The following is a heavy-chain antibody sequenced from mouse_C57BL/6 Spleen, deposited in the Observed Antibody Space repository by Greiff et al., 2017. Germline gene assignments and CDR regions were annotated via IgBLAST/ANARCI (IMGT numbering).Heavy chain of an antibody. D-gene: IGHD4-1*01. V-gene: IGHV5-6*02. CDR2: ISSGGSYT. CDR3: ARRRGLTGTFYLDY. J-gene: IGHJ2*01. CDR1: GFTFSSYG. Sequence: EVKLVESGGDLVKPGGSLKLSCAASGFTFSSYGMSWVRQTPDKRLEWVATISSGGSYTYYPDSVKGRFTISRDNAKNTLYLQMSSLKSEDTAMYYCARRRGLTGTFYLDYWGQGTTLTVSS.